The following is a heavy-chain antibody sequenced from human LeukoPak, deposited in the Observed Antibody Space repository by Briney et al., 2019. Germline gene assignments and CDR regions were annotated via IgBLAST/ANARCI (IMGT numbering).Heavy chain of an antibody. CDR1: GYTFTGYY. V-gene: IGHV1-2*02. Sequence: VASVKVSCKASGYTFTGYYMHWVRQAPGQGLEWMGWINPNSGGTNYAQKFQGRVTMTRDTSISTAYMELSRLRSDDTAVYYCARLGDEYYDYVWGSYRTQDFDYWGQGTLVTVSS. CDR2: INPNSGGT. D-gene: IGHD3-16*02. J-gene: IGHJ4*02. CDR3: ARLGDEYYDYVWGSYRTQDFDY.